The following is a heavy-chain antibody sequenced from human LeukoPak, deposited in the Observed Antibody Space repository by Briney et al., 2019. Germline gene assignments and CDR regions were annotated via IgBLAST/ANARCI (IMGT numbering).Heavy chain of an antibody. V-gene: IGHV4-39*01. CDR1: GGSISSSSYY. Sequence: PSETLSLTCTVSGGSISSSSYYWGWIRQPPGKGLEWIGSIYYNGSTYYNPSLKSRVTISVDTSKNQFSLKLSSVTAADTAVYYCARHQNDFDNWFDPWGQGTLVTVSS. CDR3: ARHQNDFDNWFDP. D-gene: IGHD3-3*01. CDR2: IYYNGST. J-gene: IGHJ5*02.